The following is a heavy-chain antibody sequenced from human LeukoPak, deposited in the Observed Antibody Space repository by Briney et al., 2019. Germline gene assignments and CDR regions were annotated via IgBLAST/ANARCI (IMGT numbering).Heavy chain of an antibody. CDR1: GYIFTTYW. Sequence: GESLKISCNASGYIFTTYWIGWVRQMPGKGLEWMGIIYPGDSDTRYSPSFQGQVTISADRSINTAYLQWSSLKASDTAMYYCARQDGGGHSYYGMDLWGQGTTVTVSS. V-gene: IGHV5-51*01. CDR2: IYPGDSDT. J-gene: IGHJ6*02. CDR3: ARQDGGGHSYYGMDL. D-gene: IGHD4-23*01.